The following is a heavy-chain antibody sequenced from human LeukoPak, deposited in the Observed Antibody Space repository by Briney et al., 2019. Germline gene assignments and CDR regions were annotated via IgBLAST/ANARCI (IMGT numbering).Heavy chain of an antibody. J-gene: IGHJ6*03. V-gene: IGHV3-23*01. CDR1: GFTFSSYA. CDR3: AKDHPLLWFGSDPVGYMDV. D-gene: IGHD3-10*01. CDR2: ISGSGGST. Sequence: PGGSLRLSCAASGFTFSSYAMSWVRQAPGKGLEWVSAISGSGGSTYYADSVKGRFTISRDNSKNTLYLQMNSLRAEDTAVYYCAKDHPLLWFGSDPVGYMDVWGKGTTVTISS.